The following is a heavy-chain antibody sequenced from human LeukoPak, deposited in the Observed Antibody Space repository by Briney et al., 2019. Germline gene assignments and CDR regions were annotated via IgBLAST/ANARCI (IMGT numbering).Heavy chain of an antibody. CDR3: ASLGAFDI. CDR2: IYYSGST. J-gene: IGHJ3*02. Sequence: PSETLSLTCTVSGGSISSSSYYWGWIRQPPGKGLEWIGSIYYSGSTYYNPSLKSRVTISVDTSKNQFSLKLNSVTAADTAVYYCASLGAFDIWGRGTMVTVSS. CDR1: GGSISSSSYY. V-gene: IGHV4-39*07.